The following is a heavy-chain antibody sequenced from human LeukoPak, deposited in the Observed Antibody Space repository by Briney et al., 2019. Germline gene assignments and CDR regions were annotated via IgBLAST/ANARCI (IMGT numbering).Heavy chain of an antibody. CDR3: VRGGPYSSSSLDY. D-gene: IGHD6-6*01. J-gene: IGHJ4*02. Sequence: PGGSLRLSCAASGYTFSSYEMNWVRQAPGKGLEWLSYISSSGSTIYADSVKGRFTISRDNAKNSLYLQMNSLRAEDMAVYYCVRGGPYSSSSLDYWGQGTLVTVSS. CDR1: GYTFSSYE. CDR2: ISSSGSTI. V-gene: IGHV3-48*03.